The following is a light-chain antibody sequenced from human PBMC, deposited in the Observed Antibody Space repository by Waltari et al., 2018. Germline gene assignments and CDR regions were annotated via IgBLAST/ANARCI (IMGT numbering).Light chain of an antibody. J-gene: IGLJ2*01. CDR3: HSRDTSSTRV. V-gene: IGLV3-19*01. CDR2: GQN. CDR1: SLRRYY. Sequence: SSELTQDPAVSVALGQTVRITCQGDSLRRYYASWYQPRPGQAPILVLYGQNNRPSGIPDRFSGSISGNTASVTITGAQAEDEADYYCHSRDTSSTRVFGGGTRLTV.